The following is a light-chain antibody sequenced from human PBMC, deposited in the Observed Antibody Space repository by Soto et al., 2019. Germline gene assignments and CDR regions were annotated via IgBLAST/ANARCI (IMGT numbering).Light chain of an antibody. CDR1: SSDVGAYIY. J-gene: IGLJ2*01. Sequence: QSALTQSASESGSPGQSITISCTGTSSDVGAYIYVSWYQHQPGKAPKVMIYDVNSRPSGVSNRFSGSKSGNTASLTISGLQAEDEADYYCSSYTSSSTLVFGGGTKLTVL. CDR2: DVN. CDR3: SSYTSSSTLV. V-gene: IGLV2-14*03.